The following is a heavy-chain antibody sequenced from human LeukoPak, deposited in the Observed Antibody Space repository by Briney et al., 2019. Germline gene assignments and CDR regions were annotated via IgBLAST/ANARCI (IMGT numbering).Heavy chain of an antibody. CDR2: ISWNSGSI. J-gene: IGHJ4*02. CDR3: AKDGGVGQDIVASYYFDY. Sequence: GRSLRLSCAASGFPFDVYAMHWVRQAPGKGLEWVSGISWNSGSIGYADSVKGRFTISRDNAKNSLYLQMNSLRAEDTALYYCAKDGGVGQDIVASYYFDYWGQGTLVTVSS. D-gene: IGHD5-12*01. V-gene: IGHV3-9*01. CDR1: GFPFDVYA.